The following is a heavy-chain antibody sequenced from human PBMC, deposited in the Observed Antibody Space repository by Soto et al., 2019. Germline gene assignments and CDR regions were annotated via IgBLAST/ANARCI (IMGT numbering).Heavy chain of an antibody. CDR2: ISSSGSTI. D-gene: IGHD2-15*01. Sequence: GGSLRLSCVASGFTLNDYYVSWIRQAPGKGLEWISYISSSGSTIYYADSVKGRFTISRDNSKNTLYLQMNSLRAEDTAVYYCARVPSSSGRAHFDYWGQGTLVTVSS. CDR3: ARVPSSSGRAHFDY. J-gene: IGHJ4*02. V-gene: IGHV3-11*04. CDR1: GFTLNDYY.